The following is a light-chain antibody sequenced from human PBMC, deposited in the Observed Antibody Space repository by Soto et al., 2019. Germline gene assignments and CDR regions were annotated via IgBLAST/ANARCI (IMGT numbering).Light chain of an antibody. V-gene: IGKV1-12*01. Sequence: DIQMTQSPSSVSASVGDTVTITCRASHYIDSWLAWYQQKPGKAPKLLIYDASRLRTGVPSTFSGSRSGTDFTLTITDLRPEDFATYYCQPAYTFPITFGQGTRLDIK. CDR1: HYIDSW. CDR2: DAS. J-gene: IGKJ5*01. CDR3: QPAYTFPIT.